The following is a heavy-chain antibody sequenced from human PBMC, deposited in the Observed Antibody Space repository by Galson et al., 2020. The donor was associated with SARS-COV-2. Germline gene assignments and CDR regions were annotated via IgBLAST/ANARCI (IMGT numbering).Heavy chain of an antibody. Sequence: ASVKVSCKASGYTFTSYGISWVRQAPGQGLEWMGWISAYNGNTNYAQKLQGRVTMTTDTSTSTAYMELRSLRSDDTAVYYCARSPSGSYYLWWFDPWGQGTLVPVSS. CDR1: GYTFTSYG. V-gene: IGHV1-18*04. CDR2: ISAYNGNT. D-gene: IGHD1-26*01. CDR3: ARSPSGSYYLWWFDP. J-gene: IGHJ5*02.